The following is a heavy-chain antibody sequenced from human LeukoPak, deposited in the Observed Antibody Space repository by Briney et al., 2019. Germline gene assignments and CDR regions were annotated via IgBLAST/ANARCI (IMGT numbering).Heavy chain of an antibody. V-gene: IGHV4-34*01. D-gene: IGHD6-19*01. CDR2: VNHSGRT. Sequence: SSETLSLTCAVYGGSFSDYWWTWLRQSPGKGLEWIGEVNHSGRTNYNPSLKSRVSISVDRSKKQFSLKLSSVTAADTAVYYCVLLAVAATSDYWGQGTLVTVSS. CDR1: GGSFSDYW. J-gene: IGHJ4*02. CDR3: VLLAVAATSDY.